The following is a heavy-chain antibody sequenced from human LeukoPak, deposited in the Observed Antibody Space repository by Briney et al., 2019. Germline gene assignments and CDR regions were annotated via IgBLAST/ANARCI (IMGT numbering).Heavy chain of an antibody. CDR3: AKTPLVSPVYFDY. J-gene: IGHJ4*02. Sequence: GGSLRLSCAASGFTFSSYGMHWVRQAPGKGLEWVAVISYDGSNKYYADSVKGRFTISRDNSKNTLYLQMNSLRAEDTAVYYCAKTPLVSPVYFDYWGQGTLVTVS. D-gene: IGHD4-23*01. CDR1: GFTFSSYG. CDR2: ISYDGSNK. V-gene: IGHV3-30*18.